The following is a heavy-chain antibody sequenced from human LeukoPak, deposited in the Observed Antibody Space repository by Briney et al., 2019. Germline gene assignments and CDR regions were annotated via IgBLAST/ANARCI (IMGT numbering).Heavy chain of an antibody. CDR2: IYHSGST. V-gene: IGHV4-30-4*01. CDR1: GGSISSGDYY. D-gene: IGHD3-9*01. J-gene: IGHJ4*02. CDR3: ARHRGYFDWLRNYYSEIDY. Sequence: PSETLSLTCTVSGGSISSGDYYWSWIRQPPGKGLEWIVYIYHSGSTHYNPSLKSRVLISVDTSKNQFSLNLSSVTAADTAVYYCARHRGYFDWLRNYYSEIDYWGQGTLVTVSS.